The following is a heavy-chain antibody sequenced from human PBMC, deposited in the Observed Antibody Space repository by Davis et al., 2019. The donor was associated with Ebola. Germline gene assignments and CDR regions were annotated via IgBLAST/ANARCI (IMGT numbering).Heavy chain of an antibody. Sequence: ASVKVSCKASGYTFTSYYMHWVRQAPGQGLEWMGIINPSGGSTSYAQKFQGRVTMTRDTSTSTVYMELSSLRSEDTAVYYCARTPGYCSGGSCYSGDYWGQGTLVTVSS. CDR3: ARTPGYCSGGSCYSGDY. CDR2: INPSGGST. J-gene: IGHJ4*02. V-gene: IGHV1-46*01. D-gene: IGHD2-15*01. CDR1: GYTFTSYY.